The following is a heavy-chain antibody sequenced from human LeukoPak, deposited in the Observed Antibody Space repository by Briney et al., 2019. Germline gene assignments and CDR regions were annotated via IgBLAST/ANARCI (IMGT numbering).Heavy chain of an antibody. D-gene: IGHD4-17*01. J-gene: IGHJ4*02. CDR2: VNPNSGGT. CDR3: ARDITPDSTVTTND. Sequence: ASVKVSCKASGYTFTSYGISWVRQAPGQGLEWMGWVNPNSGGTNYAQKFQGRVTMTRDTSITTAYMELSRLTSDDTAMYYCARDITPDSTVTTNDWGQGTLVTVSS. CDR1: GYTFTSYG. V-gene: IGHV1-2*02.